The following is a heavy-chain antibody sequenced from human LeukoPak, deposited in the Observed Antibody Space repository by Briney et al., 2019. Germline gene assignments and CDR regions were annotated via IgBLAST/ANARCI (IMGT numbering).Heavy chain of an antibody. CDR2: ISSSSSYI. CDR1: GFTFSSYS. D-gene: IGHD5-24*01. Sequence: PGGSLRLSCAASGFTFSSYSMNWVRQAPGKGLEWVSSISSSSSYIYYADSVKGRFTISRDNAKNSLYLQMNSLRAEDTAVYYCARPDGYIGHYHYMDVWGKGTTVTVPS. V-gene: IGHV3-21*01. J-gene: IGHJ6*03. CDR3: ARPDGYIGHYHYMDV.